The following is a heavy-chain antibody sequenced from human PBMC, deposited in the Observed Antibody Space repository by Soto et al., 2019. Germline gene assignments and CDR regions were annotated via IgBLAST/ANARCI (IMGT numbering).Heavy chain of an antibody. D-gene: IGHD3-3*01. Sequence: KTSETLSLTCTVSGASISSSSYYWGWIRQPPGKGREWIGSIYYSGSTYYNPSLKSRVTISVDTSKNQFSLKLSSVTAADTAVYYCATPSMDYDFWSGYYKYYYYGMDVWGQGTTVTVSS. V-gene: IGHV4-39*01. CDR3: ATPSMDYDFWSGYYKYYYYGMDV. J-gene: IGHJ6*02. CDR1: GASISSSSYY. CDR2: IYYSGST.